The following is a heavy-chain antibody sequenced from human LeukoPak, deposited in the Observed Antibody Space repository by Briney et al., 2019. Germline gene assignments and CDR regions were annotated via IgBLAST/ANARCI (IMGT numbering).Heavy chain of an antibody. V-gene: IGHV1-2*06. CDR2: INPNSGGT. Sequence: ASVKVSCKASGYTFTGYYTHWVRQAPGQGLEWMGRINPNSGGTNYAQKFQGRVTMTRDTSISTAYMELSRLRSDDTAVYYCARGRRIYPPSHDAFDIWGQGTMVTVSS. J-gene: IGHJ3*02. D-gene: IGHD2-15*01. CDR1: GYTFTGYY. CDR3: ARGRRIYPPSHDAFDI.